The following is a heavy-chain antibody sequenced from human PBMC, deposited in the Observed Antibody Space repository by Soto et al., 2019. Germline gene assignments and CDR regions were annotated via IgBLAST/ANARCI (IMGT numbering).Heavy chain of an antibody. CDR2: IYYSGST. J-gene: IGHJ4*02. CDR1: GGSISSYY. D-gene: IGHD5-18*01. V-gene: IGHV4-59*08. Sequence: PSETLSLTCTVSGGSISSYYWSWIRQPPGKGLEWIGYIYYSGSTNYNPSLKSRVTISVDTSKNQFSLKLSSVTAADTAVYYCARRDTYSFYNRGQGNLVTVSS. CDR3: ARRDTYSFYN.